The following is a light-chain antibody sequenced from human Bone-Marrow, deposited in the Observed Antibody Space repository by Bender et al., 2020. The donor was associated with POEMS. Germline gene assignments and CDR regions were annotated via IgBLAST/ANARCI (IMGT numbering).Light chain of an antibody. CDR3: QVWDSSSDHRV. CDR2: DDS. CDR1: DIGINS. V-gene: IGLV3-21*03. Sequence: SYVLTQPPSVSVAPGKTATITCGGDDIGINSVHWYQQKPGQAPVLVVYDDSDRPSGIPERFSGSNSGNTATLTISRVEAGDEAEYYCQVWDSSSDHRVFGTGTKVTVL. J-gene: IGLJ1*01.